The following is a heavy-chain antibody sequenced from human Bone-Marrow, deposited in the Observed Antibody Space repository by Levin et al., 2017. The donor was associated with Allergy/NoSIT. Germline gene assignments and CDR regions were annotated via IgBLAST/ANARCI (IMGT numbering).Heavy chain of an antibody. J-gene: IGHJ4*02. V-gene: IGHV3-30*18. CDR2: ISYDGSNK. D-gene: IGHD5-12*01. CDR1: GFTFSSYG. CDR3: AKGSIPGQWLRFTEKNYFDY. Sequence: GESLKISCAASGFTFSSYGMHWVRQAPGKGLEWVAVISYDGSNKYYADSVKGRFTISRDNSKNTLYLQMNSLRAEDTAVYYCAKGSIPGQWLRFTEKNYFDYWGQGTLVTVSS.